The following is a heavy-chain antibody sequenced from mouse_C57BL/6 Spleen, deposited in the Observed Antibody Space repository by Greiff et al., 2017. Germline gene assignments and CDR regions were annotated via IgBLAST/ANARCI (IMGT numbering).Heavy chain of an antibody. J-gene: IGHJ3*01. CDR1: GYTFTSYW. D-gene: IGHD1-1*01. CDR2: IDPSDSYT. V-gene: IGHV1-50*01. Sequence: QVQLQQPGAELVKPGASVKLSCKASGYTFTSYWMQWVKQRPGQGLEWIGEIDPSDSYTNYNQKFKGKATLTVDTSSSTAYMQLSSLTSEDSAVYYCASRVLRSPWFAYWGQGTLVTVSA. CDR3: ASRVLRSPWFAY.